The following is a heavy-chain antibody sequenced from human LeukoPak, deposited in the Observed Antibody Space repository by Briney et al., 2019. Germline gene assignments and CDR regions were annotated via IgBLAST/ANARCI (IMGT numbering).Heavy chain of an antibody. D-gene: IGHD3-10*01. J-gene: IGHJ4*02. CDR2: IEHNGSQK. CDR1: GRTFSGYG. Sequence: GGSLRLSCAASGAASGRTFSGYGMHWVRQAPGKGLEWVAFIEHNGSQKHFADSVKGRFTISRDNSANTLLLQLNSLRPEDTAVYYCATGRGVPGYQYFDYWGQGTLVTVSS. V-gene: IGHV3-30*02. CDR3: ATGRGVPGYQYFDY.